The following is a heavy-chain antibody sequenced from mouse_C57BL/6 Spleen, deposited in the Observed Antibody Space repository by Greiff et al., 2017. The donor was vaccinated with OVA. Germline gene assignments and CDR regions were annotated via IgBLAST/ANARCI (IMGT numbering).Heavy chain of an antibody. Sequence: VKLMESGPGLVAPSQSLSITCTVSGFSLTSYAISWVRQPPGKGLEWLGVIWTGGGTNYNSALKSKLSISKDNSKRKVFLKMNSLQTDDKARYYCARGRTYAMDYWGQGTSVTVSA. V-gene: IGHV2-9-1*01. CDR1: GFSLTSYA. J-gene: IGHJ4*01. CDR2: IWTGGGT. CDR3: ARGRTYAMDY.